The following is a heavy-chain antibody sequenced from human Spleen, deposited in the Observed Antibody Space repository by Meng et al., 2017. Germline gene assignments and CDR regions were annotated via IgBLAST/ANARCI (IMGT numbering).Heavy chain of an antibody. V-gene: IGHV1-8*01. CDR3: ARAFPDYDFWSGYSFYYYYGMDV. J-gene: IGHJ6*02. CDR1: GYTFTSYD. D-gene: IGHD3-3*01. Sequence: ASVKVSCKASGYTFTSYDINWVRQATGQGLEWMGWMNPNSGNTGYAQKFQGRVTMTRNTSISTAYMELSSLRSEDTAVYYCARAFPDYDFWSGYSFYYYYGMDVWGQGTTVTVSS. CDR2: MNPNSGNT.